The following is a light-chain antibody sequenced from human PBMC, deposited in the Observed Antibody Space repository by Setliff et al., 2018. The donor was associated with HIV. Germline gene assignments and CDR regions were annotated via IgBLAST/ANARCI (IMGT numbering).Light chain of an antibody. V-gene: IGLV3-21*02. J-gene: IGLJ1*01. Sequence: VLTQPPSVSGAPGQRVTISCTGNNSNIGANYDVHWYQQKPGQTPVMVVYDASDRPSGIPERFSGSKSGNTATLTISRVEAGDEADYYCQVWDSSSDHYVFGTGTKVTVL. CDR2: DAS. CDR1: NSNIGANYD. CDR3: QVWDSSSDHYV.